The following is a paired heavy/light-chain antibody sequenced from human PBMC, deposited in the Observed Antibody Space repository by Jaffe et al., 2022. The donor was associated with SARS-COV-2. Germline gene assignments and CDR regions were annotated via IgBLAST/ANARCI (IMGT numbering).Heavy chain of an antibody. J-gene: IGHJ3*02. CDR1: GGSISSSSYY. Sequence: QLQLQESGPGLVKPSETLSLTCTVSGGSISSSSYYWGWIRQPPGKGLDWVGSIYYSGSTYYDPSLKSRVTISVHTSKNQFSLKLSSVTAADTAIYYCARHERPYCTNGICHSGTRLPGLDIWGQGTMAIVSS. D-gene: IGHD2-8*01. V-gene: IGHV4-39*01. CDR2: IYYSGST. CDR3: ARHERPYCTNGICHSGTRLPGLDI.
Light chain of an antibody. CDR3: QQANSFPLT. V-gene: IGKV1-12*01. J-gene: IGKJ4*01. CDR2: AAS. CDR1: LGISSW. Sequence: DIQMTQSPSSVSASVGDRVTITCRASLGISSWLAWYQQKPGKAPKLLIYAASTLQSGVPSRFSGSGSGTDFTLTISSLQPEDFATYYCQQANSFPLTFGGGTKVEIK.